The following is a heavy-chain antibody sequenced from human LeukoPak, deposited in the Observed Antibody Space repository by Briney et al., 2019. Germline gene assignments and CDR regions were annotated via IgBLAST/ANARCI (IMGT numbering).Heavy chain of an antibody. Sequence: ASETLSLTCTVSGGSISSYYWSWIRQPPGKGLEWIGEINHSGSTNYNPSLKSRVTISVDTSKNQFSLKLSSVTAADTAVYYCARGLASGDKRRTLDYWGQGTLVTVSS. J-gene: IGHJ4*02. CDR2: INHSGST. CDR3: ARGLASGDKRRTLDY. CDR1: GGSISSYY. V-gene: IGHV4-34*01. D-gene: IGHD3-3*02.